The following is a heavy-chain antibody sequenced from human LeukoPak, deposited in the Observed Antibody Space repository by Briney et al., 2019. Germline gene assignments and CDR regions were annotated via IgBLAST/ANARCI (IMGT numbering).Heavy chain of an antibody. J-gene: IGHJ4*02. CDR1: GFTFSSSA. Sequence: GGSLRLSCAASGFTFSSSAMSWVRQAPGKGPEWVSAISNNGGYTYYADSVQGRFTVSRDNSKSTLCLQMNSLRAEDTAVYYCAKQLGYCSDGSCYFPYWGQGTLVTVSS. V-gene: IGHV3-23*01. CDR2: ISNNGGYT. D-gene: IGHD2-15*01. CDR3: AKQLGYCSDGSCYFPY.